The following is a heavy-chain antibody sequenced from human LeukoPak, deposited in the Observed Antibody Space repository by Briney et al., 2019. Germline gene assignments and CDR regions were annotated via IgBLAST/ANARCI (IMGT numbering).Heavy chain of an antibody. CDR3: ARNINGHFDY. J-gene: IGHJ4*02. CDR2: INPIGGST. Sequence: ASVKVSCKASGYIFTSHYIHWVRQAPGQGLEWMGFINPIGGSTSYAQKFRARVTMTRDTSTSTVYMELSSLRSEDTAVYYCARNINGHFDYWGQGTLVTVSS. V-gene: IGHV1-46*01. CDR1: GYIFTSHY.